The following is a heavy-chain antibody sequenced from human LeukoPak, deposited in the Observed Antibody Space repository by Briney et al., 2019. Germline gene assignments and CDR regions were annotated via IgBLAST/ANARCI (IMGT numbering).Heavy chain of an antibody. Sequence: ASVKVSCKASGYTFTSYAMHWVRQAPGQRLEWMGWINAGNGNTKYSQKFQGRVTITRDTSASTAYMELSSLRSEDTAVYYCARGSIAAAGTSIGMDVWGQGTTVTVSS. D-gene: IGHD6-13*01. V-gene: IGHV1-3*01. CDR3: ARGSIAAAGTSIGMDV. CDR1: GYTFTSYA. J-gene: IGHJ6*02. CDR2: INAGNGNT.